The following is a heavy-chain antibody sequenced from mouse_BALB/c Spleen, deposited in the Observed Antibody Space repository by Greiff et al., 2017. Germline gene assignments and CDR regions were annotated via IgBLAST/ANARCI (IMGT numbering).Heavy chain of an antibody. Sequence: QVQLQQSGAALARPGASAKLSCKASGYTFTSYWMQWVKQRPGQGLEWIGAIYPGDGDTRYTQKFKGKATLTADKSSSTAYMQLSSLASEDSAVYYCARDGNYPAWFAYWGQGTLVSVSA. J-gene: IGHJ3*01. V-gene: IGHV1-87*01. CDR2: IYPGDGDT. CDR1: GYTFTSYW. D-gene: IGHD2-1*01. CDR3: ARDGNYPAWFAY.